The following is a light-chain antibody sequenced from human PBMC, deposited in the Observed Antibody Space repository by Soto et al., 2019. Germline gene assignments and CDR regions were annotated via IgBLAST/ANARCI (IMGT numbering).Light chain of an antibody. CDR1: SNDVGGYNY. Sequence: QSALTQPASVSGSPGQSITISCTGTSNDVGGYNYVSWYQQHPGKAPKLVIYEVSHRPSGISDRFSGYKSGNTASLTISGLQVEDEAEYYCSSYTTSSPYVFGPGTKLTVL. J-gene: IGLJ1*01. V-gene: IGLV2-14*01. CDR3: SSYTTSSPYV. CDR2: EVS.